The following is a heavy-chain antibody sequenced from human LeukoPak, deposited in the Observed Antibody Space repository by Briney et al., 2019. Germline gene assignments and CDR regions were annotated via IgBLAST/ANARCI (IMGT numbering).Heavy chain of an antibody. CDR1: GDSISSHY. V-gene: IGHV4-59*08. D-gene: IGHD3-22*01. CDR3: ARVHYDTSGLYYYFDY. J-gene: IGHJ4*02. CDR2: IHYSVTT. Sequence: SETLSLTCTVSGDSISSHYWSWIRQPPGKGLEWIGYIHYSVTTNYNPSLKSRIAISVDTSKNQFSLKLTSVTAADTAVYYCARVHYDTSGLYYYFDYWGQGTLVTVSS.